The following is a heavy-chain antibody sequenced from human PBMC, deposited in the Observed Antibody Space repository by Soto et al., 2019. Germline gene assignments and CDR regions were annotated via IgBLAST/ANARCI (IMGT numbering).Heavy chain of an antibody. CDR3: TRHEDVYGDYDLFDP. CDR1: GFTFSGST. Sequence: EVQLVESGGGLVQPGWSLKLSCAASGFTFSGSTMFWVRQAPGKGLEWVGRIRSKTNTYATAYAASVKGRFTISRDDSKNTVFLQMNSLKTEDTALYYCTRHEDVYGDYDLFDPWGQGTLVTVSS. D-gene: IGHD4-17*01. V-gene: IGHV3-73*02. J-gene: IGHJ5*02. CDR2: IRSKTNTYAT.